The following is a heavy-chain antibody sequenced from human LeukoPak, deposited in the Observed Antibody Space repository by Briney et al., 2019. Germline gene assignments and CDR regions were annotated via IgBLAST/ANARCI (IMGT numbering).Heavy chain of an antibody. CDR1: GYTFTSFG. Sequence: ASVKVSCKASGYTFTSFGITWVRQAPGQGLEWMGWISPYNGNTKYAQSLQGRVTMTTDTSTSTAYMEVRSLRSDDTAVYYCARARDMRFGELLYYWGQGTLVTVSS. CDR3: ARARDMRFGELLYY. CDR2: ISPYNGNT. V-gene: IGHV1-18*01. D-gene: IGHD3-10*01. J-gene: IGHJ4*02.